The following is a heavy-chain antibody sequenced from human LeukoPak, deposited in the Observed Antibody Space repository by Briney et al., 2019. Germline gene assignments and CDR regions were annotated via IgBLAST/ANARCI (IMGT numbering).Heavy chain of an antibody. CDR2: IIPVFGTT. D-gene: IGHD3-22*01. CDR3: ARCSPGDSSNFYAVLQY. Sequence: ASVKVSCKASGGTFTSYAVSWVRLTPGQGIEWLGGIIPVFGTTTYAQKFQAKVTMTADKSTNTAYLEISSLTSDDTAVYYCARCSPGDSSNFYAVLQYWGQGTQVTVST. J-gene: IGHJ4*02. V-gene: IGHV1-69*06. CDR1: GGTFTSYA.